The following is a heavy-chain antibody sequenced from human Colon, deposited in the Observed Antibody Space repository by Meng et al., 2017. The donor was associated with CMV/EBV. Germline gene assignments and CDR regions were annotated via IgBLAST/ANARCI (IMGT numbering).Heavy chain of an antibody. CDR1: GFTFSSYG. CDR2: IRYDGSNK. V-gene: IGHV3-30*02. Sequence: GGSLRLSCAASGFTFSSYGMHWIRQAPGKGLEWVASIRYDGSNKYYADSVKGRFTISRDNSKNTLYLQMNSLRAEDTAVYYCAKDHGYSSSWLRYYYGMDVWGQGTTVTVSS. J-gene: IGHJ6*02. D-gene: IGHD6-13*01. CDR3: AKDHGYSSSWLRYYYGMDV.